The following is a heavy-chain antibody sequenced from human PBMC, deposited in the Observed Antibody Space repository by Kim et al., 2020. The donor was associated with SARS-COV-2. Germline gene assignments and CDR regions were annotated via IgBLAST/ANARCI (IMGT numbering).Heavy chain of an antibody. CDR3: ARVGWGAAHGYFDY. CDR2: IYYSGST. Sequence: SETLSLTCTVSGGSVSSGSYYWSWIRQPPGKGLEWIGYIYYSGSTNYNPSLKSRVTISVDTSKNQFSLKLSSVTAADTAVYYCARVGWGAAHGYFDYWG. J-gene: IGHJ4*01. CDR1: GGSVSSGSYY. D-gene: IGHD3-16*01. V-gene: IGHV4-61*01.